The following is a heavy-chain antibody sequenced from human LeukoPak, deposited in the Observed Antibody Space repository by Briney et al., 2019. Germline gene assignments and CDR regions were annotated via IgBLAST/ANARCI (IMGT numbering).Heavy chain of an antibody. J-gene: IGHJ3*02. CDR2: IIPIFGTA. CDR3: ARGRWRSSDAFDI. V-gene: IGHV1-69*05. Sequence: ASVKVSCKASGGTLSSYAISWVRQAPGQGLEWMGGIIPIFGTANYAQKFQGRVTITTDESTSTAYMELSSLRSEDTAVYYCARGRWRSSDAFDIWGQGTMVTVSS. D-gene: IGHD2-15*01. CDR1: GGTLSSYA.